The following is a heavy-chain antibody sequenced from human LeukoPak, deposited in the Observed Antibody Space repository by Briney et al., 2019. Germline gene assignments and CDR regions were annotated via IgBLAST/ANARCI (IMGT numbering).Heavy chain of an antibody. CDR1: GFAFSSYA. CDR3: ARASTTVPNLLDN. V-gene: IGHV3-64*04. Sequence: PGGSLRLSCSASGFAFSSYAMYWVRQAPGKGLEYVSAISRDGGTQYPADSVKGRITISRDNAKNTLYLQMDSLRADDTAVYFCARASTTVPNLLDNWGQGTLVSVSS. J-gene: IGHJ4*02. CDR2: ISRDGGTQ. D-gene: IGHD4-17*01.